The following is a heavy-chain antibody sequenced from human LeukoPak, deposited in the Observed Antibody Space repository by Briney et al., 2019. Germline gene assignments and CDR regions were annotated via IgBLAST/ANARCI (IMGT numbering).Heavy chain of an antibody. Sequence: PGGSLRLSCAASGFTFSSYGMHWVRQAPGKGLEWVAVISYDGSNKYYADSVKGRFTISRDNSKNTLYLQMNSLRAEDTAVYYCAKGPVAGLPFDYWGQGTLVTVSS. V-gene: IGHV3-30*18. D-gene: IGHD6-19*01. J-gene: IGHJ4*02. CDR2: ISYDGSNK. CDR1: GFTFSSYG. CDR3: AKGPVAGLPFDY.